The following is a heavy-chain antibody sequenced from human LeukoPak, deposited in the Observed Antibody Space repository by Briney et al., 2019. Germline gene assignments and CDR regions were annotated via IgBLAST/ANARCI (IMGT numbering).Heavy chain of an antibody. J-gene: IGHJ6*02. CDR2: ITSTSSTI. Sequence: PGRSLRLSCAASGFTFSSYAMHWVRQAPGRGLEWVPYITSTSSTIYYADSVKGRFTISRDNAKNSLYLQMNSLRAEDTAVYYCARDQYYDDVWGSYRRYHPEGDYYYGMDVWGQGTTVTVSS. D-gene: IGHD3-16*02. CDR3: ARDQYYDDVWGSYRRYHPEGDYYYGMDV. CDR1: GFTFSSYA. V-gene: IGHV3-48*04.